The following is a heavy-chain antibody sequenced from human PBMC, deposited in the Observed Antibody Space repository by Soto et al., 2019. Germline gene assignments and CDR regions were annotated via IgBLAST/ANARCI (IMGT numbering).Heavy chain of an antibody. CDR1: EYTFRNYW. V-gene: IGHV5-51*01. CDR2: IYPGDSDT. J-gene: IGHJ6*02. CDR3: AASIFYYGMDV. Sequence: GECLKISCKGSEYTFRNYWLAWVRQMPWKGPEWMGIIYPGDSDTKYNPSFQGQVTISSDKSITTTYLQWSSLKASDTAIYYCAASIFYYGMDVWGQGTTVTVSS.